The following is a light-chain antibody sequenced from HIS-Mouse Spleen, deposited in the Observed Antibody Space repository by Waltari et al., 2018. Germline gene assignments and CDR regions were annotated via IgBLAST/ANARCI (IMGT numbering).Light chain of an antibody. Sequence: QSAPTQPASVSRSPGQSITISCTGTRPSFVNYNLVSWYQQHPGKAPKLIVYEGSKRPSGVSNRFSGSKSGNTASLTISGLQAEDEADYYCCSYAGSSTFEVFGGGTKLTVL. CDR3: CSYAGSSTFEV. CDR2: EGS. V-gene: IGLV2-23*03. J-gene: IGLJ2*01. CDR1: RPSFVNYNL.